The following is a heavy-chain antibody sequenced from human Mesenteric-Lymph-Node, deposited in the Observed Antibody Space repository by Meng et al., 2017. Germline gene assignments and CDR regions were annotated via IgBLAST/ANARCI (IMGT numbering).Heavy chain of an antibody. CDR3: ARGNGYGMDV. CDR2: ISYDGSNI. CDR1: GFTFSNFA. D-gene: IGHD3-10*01. Sequence: GESLKISCAASGFTFSNFAIHWVRQAPGKGLEWVAVISYDGSNIYYADSVKGRFTISRDNSKNTLFLQMNSLRAEDTAVYYCARGNGYGMDVWGQGTTVTVSS. J-gene: IGHJ6*02. V-gene: IGHV3-30*04.